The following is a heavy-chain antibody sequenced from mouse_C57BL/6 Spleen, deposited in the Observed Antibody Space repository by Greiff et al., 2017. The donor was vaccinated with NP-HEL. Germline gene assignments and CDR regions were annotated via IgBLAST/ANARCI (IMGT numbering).Heavy chain of an antibody. CDR3: ARSEDYYGMDY. CDR2: IDPSDSYT. J-gene: IGHJ4*01. Sequence: VQLQQPGAELVKPGASVKLSCKASGYTFTSYWMQWVKQRPGQGLEWIGEIDPSDSYTNYNQKFKGKATLTVDTSSSTAYMQLSSLTSEDSAVYYSARSEDYYGMDYWGQGTSVTVSS. CDR1: GYTFTSYW. V-gene: IGHV1-50*01.